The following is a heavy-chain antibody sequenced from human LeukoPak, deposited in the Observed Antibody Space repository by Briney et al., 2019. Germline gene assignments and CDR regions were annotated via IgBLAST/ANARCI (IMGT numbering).Heavy chain of an antibody. Sequence: PGRSLRLSCAASGFTFSSYAMHWVRQAPGKGLEWVAVISYDGSNEYYADSVKGRFTISRDNSKNTLYLQMNSLRAEDTAVYYCARSRGYSGYGGDYWGQGTLVTVSS. J-gene: IGHJ4*02. V-gene: IGHV3-30*04. CDR2: ISYDGSNE. CDR3: ARSRGYSGYGGDY. D-gene: IGHD5-12*01. CDR1: GFTFSSYA.